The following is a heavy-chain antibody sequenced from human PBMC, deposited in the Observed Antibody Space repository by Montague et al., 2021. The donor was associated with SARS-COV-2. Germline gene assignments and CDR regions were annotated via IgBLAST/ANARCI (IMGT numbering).Heavy chain of an antibody. CDR3: ARQLPSYCATNKCYPYYFDG. CDR1: GGFISSPDYY. V-gene: IGHV4-39*01. CDR2: ISYTGRT. J-gene: IGHJ4*02. D-gene: IGHD2-8*01. Sequence: SETVSLTCTVSGGFISSPDYYWGWIRQSPGKGLEWIGSISYTGRTYYNPSLRSRVSFSMDTSKNHFSLSLSSVTVADTAVYFCARQLPSYCATNKCYPYYFDGWGQGALVTVSS.